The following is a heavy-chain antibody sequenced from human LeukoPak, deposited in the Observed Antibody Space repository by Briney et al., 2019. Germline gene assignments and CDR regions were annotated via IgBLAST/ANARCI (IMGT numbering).Heavy chain of an antibody. J-gene: IGHJ4*02. Sequence: PGGSLRLSCAASGFTFSSYWMSWVRQAPGKGLEWVANIKKDGSEKYYVDSVKGRFTVSRDNAKTSLYLQMNSLRAEDTAVYYCARGWGVRSGYGLGFDYWGQGTLVTVSS. CDR3: ARGWGVRSGYGLGFDY. D-gene: IGHD3-22*01. CDR1: GFTFSSYW. V-gene: IGHV3-7*01. CDR2: IKKDGSEK.